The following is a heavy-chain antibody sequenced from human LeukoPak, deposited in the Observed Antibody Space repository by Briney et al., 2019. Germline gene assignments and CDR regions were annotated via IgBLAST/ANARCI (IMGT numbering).Heavy chain of an antibody. V-gene: IGHV3-30-3*01. CDR2: ISYDGSNK. D-gene: IGHD1-20*01. Sequence: GGSLRLSCAASGFTFSSYAMHWVRQAPGKGLEWVAVISYDGSNKYYADSVKGRFTISRDNSKNTLYLQMNSLRAEDTAVYYCARATRSYNWNDGWDSWGQGTLVTVSS. CDR1: GFTFSSYA. J-gene: IGHJ4*02. CDR3: ARATRSYNWNDGWDS.